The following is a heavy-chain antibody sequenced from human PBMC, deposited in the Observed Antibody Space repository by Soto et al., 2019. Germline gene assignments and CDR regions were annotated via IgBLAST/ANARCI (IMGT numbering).Heavy chain of an antibody. CDR3: TRESDNMGRYYLDY. CDR2: INSDGSST. CDR1: GFTFSSYW. Sequence: PGGSLRLSCEASGFTFSSYWMHWVRRAPGKGLVWVSRINSDGSSTTYADSVKGRFTISRDNAKNTLYLQMNSLRAEDTAVYYCTRESDNMGRYYLDYWGQGT. V-gene: IGHV3-74*01. D-gene: IGHD1-20*01. J-gene: IGHJ4*02.